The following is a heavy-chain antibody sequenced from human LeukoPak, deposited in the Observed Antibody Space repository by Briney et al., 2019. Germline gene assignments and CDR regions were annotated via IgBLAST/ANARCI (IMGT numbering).Heavy chain of an antibody. D-gene: IGHD3-10*01. CDR3: ARAPGGRTYFDY. V-gene: IGHV3-21*01. CDR1: GFTFDDYG. CDR2: ISSSSSYI. J-gene: IGHJ4*02. Sequence: PGGSLRLSCAASGFTFDDYGMSWVRQAPGKGLEWVSSISSSSSYIYYADSVKGRFTISRDNAKNSLYLQMNSLRAEDTAVYYCARAPGGRTYFDYWGQGTLVTVSS.